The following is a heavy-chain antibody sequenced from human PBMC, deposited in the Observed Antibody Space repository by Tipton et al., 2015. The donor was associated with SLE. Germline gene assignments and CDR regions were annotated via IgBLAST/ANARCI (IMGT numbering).Heavy chain of an antibody. D-gene: IGHD6-13*01. Sequence: TLSLTCAVYGGSFSGYYWSWIRQPPGKGLEWIGEINHSGSTNYNPSLKSRVTISVDTSKNQFSLKLSSVTAADTAVYYCARGPPSSSWYWFDPWGQGTLVTVSS. J-gene: IGHJ5*02. V-gene: IGHV4-34*01. CDR3: ARGPPSSSWYWFDP. CDR1: GGSFSGYY. CDR2: INHSGST.